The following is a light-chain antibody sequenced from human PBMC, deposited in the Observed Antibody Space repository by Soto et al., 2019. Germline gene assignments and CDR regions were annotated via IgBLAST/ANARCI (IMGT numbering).Light chain of an antibody. V-gene: IGLV1-40*01. Sequence: QSVLTQPPSVSGAPGQRVTISCTGSSSNIGAGYDVHWYQQLPGTAPKLLIYGNNNRPSGVPDRFSGSKSGTSASLAITGLQAEDVADYYCQSYDSSLSVVFGGGTKLTVL. CDR2: GNN. J-gene: IGLJ2*01. CDR1: SSNIGAGYD. CDR3: QSYDSSLSVV.